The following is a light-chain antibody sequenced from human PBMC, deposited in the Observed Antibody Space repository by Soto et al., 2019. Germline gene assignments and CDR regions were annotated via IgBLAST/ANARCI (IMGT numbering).Light chain of an antibody. J-gene: IGKJ1*01. V-gene: IGKV1-39*01. Sequence: DIQMTQSPSSLSASVGDRVTIACRASQSISNYLNWYQQRPGKAPKLLIYAASSLQSGVPSRFSGSGSGTEFTLTIISLQPEDFATYYCQQSYRFPKTFGRGTKVDI. CDR1: QSISNY. CDR3: QQSYRFPKT. CDR2: AAS.